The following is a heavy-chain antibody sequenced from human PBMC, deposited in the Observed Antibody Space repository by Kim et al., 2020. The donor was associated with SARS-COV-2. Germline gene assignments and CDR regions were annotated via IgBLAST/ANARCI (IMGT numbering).Heavy chain of an antibody. J-gene: IGHJ4*02. V-gene: IGHV3-23*01. D-gene: IGHD1-26*01. Sequence: GTSRYNADSVKGRYTISRENSKNTLYLQMNSLRAEDTAIYYCAKEQNVGYWGQGTLVTVSS. CDR3: AKEQNVGY. CDR2: GTSR.